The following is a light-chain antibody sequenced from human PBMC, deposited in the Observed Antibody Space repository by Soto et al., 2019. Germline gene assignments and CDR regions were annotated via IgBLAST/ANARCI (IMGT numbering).Light chain of an antibody. V-gene: IGLV1-44*01. CDR1: SSNIGTNT. CDR3: AAWDDSLNGDV. J-gene: IGLJ1*01. Sequence: QPVLNQTPSASGTPGQRVTISCSGSSSNIGTNTVNWYQQLPGTAPKLLIYGNNERPSGVPDRFSGSKSGTSASLAISGLQSEDEADYYCAAWDDSLNGDVFGTGTKLTVL. CDR2: GNN.